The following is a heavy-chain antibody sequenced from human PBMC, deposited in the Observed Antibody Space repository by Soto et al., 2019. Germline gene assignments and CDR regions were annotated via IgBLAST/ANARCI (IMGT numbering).Heavy chain of an antibody. V-gene: IGHV3-48*01. CDR3: ARLRRYYYGSGSYYKPYYYYYMDV. Sequence: GGSLRLSCAASGFTFSSYSMNWARQAPGKGLEWVSYISSSSSTIYYADSVKGRFTISRDNAKNSLYLQMNSLRAEDTAVYYCARLRRYYYGSGSYYKPYYYYYMDVWGKGTTVTVSS. D-gene: IGHD3-10*01. CDR2: ISSSSSTI. CDR1: GFTFSSYS. J-gene: IGHJ6*03.